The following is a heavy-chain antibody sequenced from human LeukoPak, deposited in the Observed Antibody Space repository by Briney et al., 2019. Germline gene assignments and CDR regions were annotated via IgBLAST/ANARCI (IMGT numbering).Heavy chain of an antibody. CDR3: TRAFFYYGSGSTL. Sequence: PGGSLRLSCTASGFTFGDYAMSWFRQAPGKGLEWVGFIRSKAYGGTTEYAASVKGRFTISRDDSKSIAYLQMNSLKTEDTAVYYCTRAFFYYGSGSTLWGQGTLVTVSS. J-gene: IGHJ4*02. D-gene: IGHD3-10*01. V-gene: IGHV3-49*03. CDR1: GFTFGDYA. CDR2: IRSKAYGGTT.